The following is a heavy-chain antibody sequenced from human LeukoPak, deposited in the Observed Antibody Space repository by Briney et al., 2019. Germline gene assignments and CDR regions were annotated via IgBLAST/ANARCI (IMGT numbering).Heavy chain of an antibody. D-gene: IGHD4-17*01. V-gene: IGHV4-59*01. J-gene: IGHJ4*02. Sequence: SETLSLTCTVSGGSISGSYWSWIRQPPGKGLEWITYMYNSGSTNYNPSLKSRVTISIDTSKNQFSLKLSSLTAADTAIYYCARGIESYGDYGYWGQGILVTVSS. CDR2: MYNSGST. CDR1: GGSISGSY. CDR3: ARGIESYGDYGY.